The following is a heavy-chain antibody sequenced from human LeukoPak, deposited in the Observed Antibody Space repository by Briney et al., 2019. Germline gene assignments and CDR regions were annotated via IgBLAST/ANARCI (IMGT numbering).Heavy chain of an antibody. J-gene: IGHJ4*02. D-gene: IGHD2-2*01. CDR2: IIPIFGTP. CDR3: ARSSPPAYQLLDDY. Sequence: GASVKVSCKASGGTFSTCTINWVRQAPGQGLEWMGRIIPIFGTPNYAQKFRGRVTITTDESTTTAYMELSSLRSEDTAVYYCARSSPPAYQLLDDYWGQGTLVTVSS. V-gene: IGHV1-69*05. CDR1: GGTFSTCT.